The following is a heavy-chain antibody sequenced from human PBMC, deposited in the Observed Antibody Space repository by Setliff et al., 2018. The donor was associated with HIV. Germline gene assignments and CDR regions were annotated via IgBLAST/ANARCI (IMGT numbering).Heavy chain of an antibody. J-gene: IGHJ4*02. CDR2: IRYDGNNE. CDR3: GKDRYDNYVWGSYHGPDF. V-gene: IGHV3-30*02. D-gene: IGHD3-16*01. CDR1: GFTFSTYG. Sequence: LRLSCAASGFTFSTYGMHWVRQAPGMGLEWVAFIRYDGNNENYADSVKGRFTISRDNSKNTLYLQMNSLRAEDTAVYYCGKDRYDNYVWGSYHGPDFWGQGTLVTVSS.